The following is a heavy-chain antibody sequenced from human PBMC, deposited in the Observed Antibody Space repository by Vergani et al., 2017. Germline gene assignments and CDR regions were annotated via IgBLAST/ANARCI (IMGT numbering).Heavy chain of an antibody. V-gene: IGHV3-23*01. D-gene: IGHD4-23*01. J-gene: IGHJ4*02. CDR3: AKDPHSPTETTVVTDGH. Sequence: EVQLLESGGGLVQPGGSLRPSCAASGFTFSSYAMSWVRQAPGKGLEWVSAISGSGGSTYYADSVKGRFTISRDNSKNTLYLQMNSLRAEDTAVYYCAKDPHSPTETTVVTDGHWGQGTLVTVSS. CDR2: ISGSGGST. CDR1: GFTFSSYA.